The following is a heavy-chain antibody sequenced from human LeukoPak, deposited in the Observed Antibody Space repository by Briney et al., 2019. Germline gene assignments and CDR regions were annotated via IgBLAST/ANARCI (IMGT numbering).Heavy chain of an antibody. CDR1: GFTFSSYS. Sequence: GGSLRLSCAASGFTFSSYSMNWVRQAPGKGLEWDSSISSSSSYIYYADSVKGRFTISRDNAKNSLYLQMNSLRAEDTAVYYCARGGTTASFDYWGQGTLVTVSS. V-gene: IGHV3-21*01. D-gene: IGHD1-1*01. CDR2: ISSSSSYI. J-gene: IGHJ4*02. CDR3: ARGGTTASFDY.